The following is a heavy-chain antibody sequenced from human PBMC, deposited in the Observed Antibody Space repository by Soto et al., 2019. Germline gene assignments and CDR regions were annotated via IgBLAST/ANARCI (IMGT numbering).Heavy chain of an antibody. CDR3: ARDRWAADY. CDR1: GFTVSTKY. V-gene: IGHV3-66*01. D-gene: IGHD3-16*01. Sequence: GGSLRLSCPASGFTVSTKYMSWVRQAPGRGLEWVSVIYSGGSTFYADSVRGRFTISRDNSKNTVNLQMNSLRAEDTAVYYCARDRWAADYWGQGTLVTVYS. CDR2: IYSGGST. J-gene: IGHJ4*02.